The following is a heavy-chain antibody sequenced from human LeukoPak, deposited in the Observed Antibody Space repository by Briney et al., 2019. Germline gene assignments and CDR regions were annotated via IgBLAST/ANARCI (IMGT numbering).Heavy chain of an antibody. CDR1: GGSFSGYY. CDR2: INHSGST. J-gene: IGHJ4*02. D-gene: IGHD3-16*01. V-gene: IGHV4-34*01. CDR3: VRWGEATVDY. Sequence: SETLSLTCAVYGGSFSGYYWSWIRQPPGKGLEWIGEINHSGSTNYNPSLKSRVTISVDTSKNQFSLKLSSVTAADTAVYYCVRWGEATVDYWGQGTLVTVSS.